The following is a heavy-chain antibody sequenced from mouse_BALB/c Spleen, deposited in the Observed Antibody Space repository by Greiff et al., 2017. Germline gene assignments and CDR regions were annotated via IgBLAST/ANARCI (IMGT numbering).Heavy chain of an antibody. V-gene: IGHV1-69*02. Sequence: QVQLQQPGAELVKPGASVKLSCKASGYTFTSYWMHWVKQRPGQGLEWIGEIDPSDSYTNYNQKFKGKATLTVDKSSSTASMQLSSLTSEDSAVYFAARRCYRYDVFYAMDYWGQGTSVTVSS. D-gene: IGHD2-14*01. CDR3: ARRCYRYDVFYAMDY. CDR2: IDPSDSYT. J-gene: IGHJ4*01. CDR1: GYTFTSYW.